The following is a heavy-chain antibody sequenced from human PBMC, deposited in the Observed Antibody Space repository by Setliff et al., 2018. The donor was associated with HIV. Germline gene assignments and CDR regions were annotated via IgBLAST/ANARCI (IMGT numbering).Heavy chain of an antibody. D-gene: IGHD3-3*02. CDR3: TRKLAPGHGMDV. CDR2: INHSGST. J-gene: IGHJ6*02. V-gene: IGHV4-34*01. CDR1: GGSFSGYY. Sequence: SETLSLTCAVYGGSFSGYYWSWIRQPPGKGLEWIGEINHSGSTNYNPSLKSRVTISVDTSKNSLYLQMDSLRVEDTTVYYCTRKLAPGHGMDVWGQGTTVTVSS.